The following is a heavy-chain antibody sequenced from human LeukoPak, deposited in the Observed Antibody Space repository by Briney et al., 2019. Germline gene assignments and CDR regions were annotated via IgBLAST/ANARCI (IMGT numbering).Heavy chain of an antibody. Sequence: SETLSLTCTVSGGSISSYYWSWIRQPPGKGLEWIGYIYYSGSTNYNPSLKSRVTISVDTSKNQFSLKLSSVTAADTAVYYCARPRDSGSYGNDAFDIWGQGTMVTVSS. CDR1: GGSISSYY. D-gene: IGHD1-26*01. J-gene: IGHJ3*02. CDR3: ARPRDSGSYGNDAFDI. V-gene: IGHV4-59*08. CDR2: IYYSGST.